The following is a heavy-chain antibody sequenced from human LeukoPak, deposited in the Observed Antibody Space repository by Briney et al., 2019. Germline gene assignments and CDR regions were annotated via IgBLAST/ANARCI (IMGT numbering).Heavy chain of an antibody. J-gene: IGHJ5*02. Sequence: ASVKVSCKASGYTFTSYGISWVRQAPGQGLEWMGWISAYNGNTNYAQKLQGRVTMTTDTSTSTAYMELRSLRSDDTAVYYCAATPGCSGGSCYLVWFDPWGQGTLVTVSP. CDR2: ISAYNGNT. CDR1: GYTFTSYG. CDR3: AATPGCSGGSCYLVWFDP. V-gene: IGHV1-18*01. D-gene: IGHD2-15*01.